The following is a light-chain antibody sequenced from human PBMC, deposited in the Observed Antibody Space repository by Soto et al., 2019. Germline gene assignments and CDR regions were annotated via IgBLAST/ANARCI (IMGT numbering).Light chain of an antibody. J-gene: IGLJ2*01. Sequence: QSALSQPASVSGSPGQSITISCTGTSSDVGAHRFVSWYQQHPGKVPKLLIYEVDHRPSGVSDRFSASKSSNTASLTISGLQADDEAEYYCSAYTSASTFFGGGTKVTVL. CDR3: SAYTSASTF. CDR1: SSDVGAHRF. V-gene: IGLV2-14*01. CDR2: EVD.